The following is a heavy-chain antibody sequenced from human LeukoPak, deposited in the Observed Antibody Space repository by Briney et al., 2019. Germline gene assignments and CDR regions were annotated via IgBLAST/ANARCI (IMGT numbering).Heavy chain of an antibody. CDR1: GGSITSTNY. CDR2: IYYSGST. V-gene: IGHV4-59*01. CDR3: ARVEGGGYCSGGSCYSGAFDI. Sequence: PSEALSLTCGVSGGSITSTNYWTWVRQPPGKGLEWIGYIYYSGSTNYNPSLKSRVTISVDTSKNQFSLKLSSVTAADTAVYYCARVEGGGYCSGGSCYSGAFDIWGQGTMVTVSS. D-gene: IGHD2-15*01. J-gene: IGHJ3*02.